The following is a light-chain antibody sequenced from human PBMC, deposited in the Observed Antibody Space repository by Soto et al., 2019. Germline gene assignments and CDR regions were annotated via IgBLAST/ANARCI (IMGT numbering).Light chain of an antibody. CDR3: QQYNSCT. CDR2: DAS. V-gene: IGKV1-5*01. J-gene: IGKJ1*01. Sequence: DIQMTQSPSTLSASVGDRVTITCRASQSISSWLAWYQQKPGKAPKLLIYDASSLESGVPSRFSGSGSGTEFTLTISSRQPDDFATYYCQQYNSCTFGQGTKVDIK. CDR1: QSISSW.